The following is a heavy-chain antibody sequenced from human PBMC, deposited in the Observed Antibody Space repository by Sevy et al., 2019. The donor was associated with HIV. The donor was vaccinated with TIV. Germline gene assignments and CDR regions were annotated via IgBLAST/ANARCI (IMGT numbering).Heavy chain of an antibody. V-gene: IGHV4-30-2*01. J-gene: IGHJ4*02. Sequence: SETLSLTCAVSGGSISSGGYSWSWIRQPPGKGLEWTGYIYHSGSTYYNPSLKSRVTISVDRSKNQFSLKLSSVTAADTAVYYCARGGSMITFGGVIGPFDYWGQGTLVTVSS. D-gene: IGHD3-16*02. CDR3: ARGGSMITFGGVIGPFDY. CDR1: GGSISSGGYS. CDR2: IYHSGST.